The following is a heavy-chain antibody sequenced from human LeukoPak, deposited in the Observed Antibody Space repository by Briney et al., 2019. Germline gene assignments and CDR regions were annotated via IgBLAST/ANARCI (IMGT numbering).Heavy chain of an antibody. V-gene: IGHV3-23*01. CDR1: GFTFSSYA. D-gene: IGHD2-15*01. Sequence: PAGSLRLSCAASGFTFSSYAMSWVRQAPGKGLEWVSGISGSGGSTYYPDSVKGRFTMSRDNSKYTLYLQMNSLRAEDTAVYYCAKIGPEDRAYYYYGMDVWGQGTTVTVSS. CDR3: AKIGPEDRAYYYYGMDV. CDR2: ISGSGGST. J-gene: IGHJ6*02.